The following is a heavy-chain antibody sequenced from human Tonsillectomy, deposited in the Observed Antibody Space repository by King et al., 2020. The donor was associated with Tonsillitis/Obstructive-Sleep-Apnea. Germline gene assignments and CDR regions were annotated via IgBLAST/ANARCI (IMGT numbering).Heavy chain of an antibody. D-gene: IGHD4-23*01. CDR2: INHSGST. V-gene: IGHV4-34*01. Sequence: VQLQQWGAGLLKPSETLSLTCAVYGGSFSGYYWSWIRQPPGKGLEWIGEINHSGSTNYNPSLKSRVTVSVDTSKNQFSLKLSSVTAADTAVYNCARVAQGGGYFDYWGQGTLVTVSS. J-gene: IGHJ4*02. CDR1: GGSFSGYY. CDR3: ARVAQGGGYFDY.